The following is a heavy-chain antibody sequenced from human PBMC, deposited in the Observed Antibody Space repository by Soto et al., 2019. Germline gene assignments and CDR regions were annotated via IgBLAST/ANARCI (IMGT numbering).Heavy chain of an antibody. J-gene: IGHJ5*02. CDR3: VRDRGLYCTDGVCPSWFDP. CDR1: GGTFSSYA. D-gene: IGHD2-8*01. V-gene: IGHV1-69*13. Sequence: ASVKVSCKASGGTFSSYAISWVRQAPGQGLEWMGGIIPIFGTANYAQKFQGRVTITADESTSTAYMELSSLRSEATAVYYCVRDRGLYCTDGVCPSWFDPWGQGTLVTVSS. CDR2: IIPIFGTA.